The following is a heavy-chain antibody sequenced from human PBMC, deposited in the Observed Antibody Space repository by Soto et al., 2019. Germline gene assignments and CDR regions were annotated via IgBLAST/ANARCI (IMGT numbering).Heavy chain of an antibody. CDR3: ANNVDTAMALDY. CDR1: GFTVSSNY. V-gene: IGHV3-66*01. D-gene: IGHD5-18*01. Sequence: GSLRLSCAASGFTVSSNYMSWVRQAPGKGLEWVSVIYSGGSTYYADSVKGRFTISRDNSKNTLYLQMNSLRAEDTAVYYCANNVDTAMALDYWGQGTLVTVSS. J-gene: IGHJ4*02. CDR2: IYSGGST.